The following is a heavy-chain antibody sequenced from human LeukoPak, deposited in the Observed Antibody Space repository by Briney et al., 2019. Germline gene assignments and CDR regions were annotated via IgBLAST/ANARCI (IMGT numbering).Heavy chain of an antibody. CDR1: GFTFSSYS. V-gene: IGHV3-21*01. CDR2: ISSSSSYI. CDR3: ARDGPLPFGEPAFDI. J-gene: IGHJ3*02. D-gene: IGHD3-10*01. Sequence: GGSLRLSCAASGFTFSSYSMNWVRQAPGKGLEWVSSISSSSSYIYYADSVKGRFTISRDNAKNSLYLQMNSLRAEDTAVYYCARDGPLPFGEPAFDIWGQGTMVTVSS.